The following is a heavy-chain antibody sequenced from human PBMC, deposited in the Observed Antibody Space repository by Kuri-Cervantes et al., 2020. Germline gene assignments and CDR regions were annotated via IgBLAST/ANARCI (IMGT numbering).Heavy chain of an antibody. CDR2: IKQDGSEK. Sequence: GGSLRLSCAASGFTFSSYWMSWVRQAPGKGLEWAANIKQDGSEKYYVDSVKGRFTISRDNAKNSLYLQMNSLRAEDTDVHYCARDSSSWYYYYYDMDVWGKGTTVTVSS. V-gene: IGHV3-7*01. CDR1: GFTFSSYW. CDR3: ARDSSSWYYYYYDMDV. D-gene: IGHD6-13*01. J-gene: IGHJ6*03.